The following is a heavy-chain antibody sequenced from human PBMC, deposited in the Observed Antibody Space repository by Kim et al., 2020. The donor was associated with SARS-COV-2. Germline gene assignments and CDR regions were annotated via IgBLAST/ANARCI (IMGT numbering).Heavy chain of an antibody. J-gene: IGHJ4*02. CDR1: GGIFTNYP. V-gene: IGHV1-69*02. Sequence: SVKVSCKASGGIFTNYPISWLRRAPGQGLEWMGRITPMLDVANYAHRFQGRVTITADKSTSTAYMELGSLTSDDTAVYYCARRCLGLSCPKGVSLDSWGQGTLVTVS. CDR3: ARRCLGLSCPKGVSLDS. D-gene: IGHD2-8*01. CDR2: ITPMLDVA.